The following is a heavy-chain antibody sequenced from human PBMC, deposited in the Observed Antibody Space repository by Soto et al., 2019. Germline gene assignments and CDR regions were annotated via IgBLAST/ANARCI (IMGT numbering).Heavy chain of an antibody. V-gene: IGHV1-69*01. CDR3: ARDVVRSTAGDS. J-gene: IGHJ4*02. D-gene: IGHD2-15*01. Sequence: QLQLVQSGTEVKEPGSSVKVSCKASGGTFSTSSFVWVRQGPGQGLEWMGGIIPIFTRRNFAQKFQGRVPFTADESTRTTYMELRSLTSEHTAIYYCARDVVRSTAGDSWGQGTLVTVSS. CDR2: IIPIFTRR. CDR1: GGTFSTSS.